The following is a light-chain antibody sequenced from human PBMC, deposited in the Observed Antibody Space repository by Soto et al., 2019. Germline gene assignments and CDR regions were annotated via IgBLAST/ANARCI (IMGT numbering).Light chain of an antibody. V-gene: IGKV1-5*01. CDR2: DAS. CDR3: QQYNSYPGT. CDR1: QSISSW. Sequence: DIRMTQYPSTLSASVGDRVTITCRASQSISSWLAWYQKKPGKAPKLLIYDASSLESGVPSRFRGSGSGTEFTLTISSLQTDDFATYYCQQYNSYPGTFGHGTKVDIK. J-gene: IGKJ1*01.